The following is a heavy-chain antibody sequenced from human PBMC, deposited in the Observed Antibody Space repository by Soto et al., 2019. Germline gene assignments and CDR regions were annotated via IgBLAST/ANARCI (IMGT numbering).Heavy chain of an antibody. V-gene: IGHV3-23*01. Sequence: VGSLRLSCAASGFRFRSRAMSWVRQAPGKGLEWVASISPGGDSTYYADSVKGRFAVSRDNSNVTLYLQMDSLRVEDTAIYYCATHEDGAPWAGGFDSWGQGTLVTVSS. CDR2: ISPGGDST. D-gene: IGHD1-26*01. CDR1: GFRFRSRA. CDR3: ATHEDGAPWAGGFDS. J-gene: IGHJ5*01.